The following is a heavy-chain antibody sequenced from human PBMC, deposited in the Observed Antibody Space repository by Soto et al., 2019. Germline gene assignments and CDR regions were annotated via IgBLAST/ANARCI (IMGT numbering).Heavy chain of an antibody. CDR2: IVSGGST. J-gene: IGHJ4*02. D-gene: IGHD1-26*01. V-gene: IGHV3-53*01. CDR1: GFKVGSSY. Sequence: EVQVVESGGDLIQPGGSLRLSCAASGFKVGSSYVTWVRQAPGKGLEWVSVIVSGGSTHYADSVTGRFTVSRDVSNNTVYLHMSSLRAEDTAVYFCATDSPYVGIGYFDSWGLGTLVTVSS. CDR3: ATDSPYVGIGYFDS.